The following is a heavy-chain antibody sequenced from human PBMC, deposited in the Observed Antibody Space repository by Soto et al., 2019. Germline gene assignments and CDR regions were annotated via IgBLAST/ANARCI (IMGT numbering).Heavy chain of an antibody. Sequence: QVQLVQSGAEVKKPGASVKVSCKASGYTFTSYGISWVRQAPGQGLEWMGWISAYNGNTNYAQKLQGRVTMTTDTSTSTAYMELRSLRSDDTAEYYCARSGKTDCSGGSCYIGYWGQGTLVTVSS. CDR2: ISAYNGNT. CDR1: GYTFTSYG. CDR3: ARSGKTDCSGGSCYIGY. D-gene: IGHD2-15*01. J-gene: IGHJ4*02. V-gene: IGHV1-18*01.